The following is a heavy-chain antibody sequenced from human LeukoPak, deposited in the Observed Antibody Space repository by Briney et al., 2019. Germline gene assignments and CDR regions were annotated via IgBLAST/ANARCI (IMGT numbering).Heavy chain of an antibody. J-gene: IGHJ4*02. V-gene: IGHV3-66*01. CDR2: IYTGGST. Sequence: GGSPRLSCAASGFTISSNYMSWVRQAPGKGLEWVSVIYTGGSTSYADSVKGRFTISRDSSTNTLFLQMNSLRAEDTAVYYCARASTLRTGDAHWGQGTLVTVSS. D-gene: IGHD7-27*01. CDR3: ARASTLRTGDAH. CDR1: GFTISSNY.